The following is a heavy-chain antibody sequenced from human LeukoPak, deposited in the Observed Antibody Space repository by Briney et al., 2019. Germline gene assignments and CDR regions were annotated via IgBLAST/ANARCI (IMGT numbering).Heavy chain of an antibody. J-gene: IGHJ4*02. Sequence: GRSLRLSCVASGFTFDDFAMHWVRQVPGKGLEWVSAISGSGGSTYYADSVKGRFTISRDNSKNTLYLQTNSLRAEDTAVYYCAKVVGNYDILTGYHIDYWGQGTLVTVSS. V-gene: IGHV3-23*01. CDR2: ISGSGGST. D-gene: IGHD3-9*01. CDR3: AKVVGNYDILTGYHIDY. CDR1: GFTFDDFA.